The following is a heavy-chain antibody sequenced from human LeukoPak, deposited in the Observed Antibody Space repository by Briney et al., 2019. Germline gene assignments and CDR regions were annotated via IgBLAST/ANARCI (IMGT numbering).Heavy chain of an antibody. D-gene: IGHD3-22*01. CDR3: ARHSYYYDSSGYRFYMDV. V-gene: IGHV4-34*01. CDR1: GGSISSYY. Sequence: PSETLSLTCTVSGGSISSYYWSWIRQPPGKGLEWIGEINHSGSTNYNPSLKSRVTISVDTSKNQFSLKLSSVTAADTAVYYCARHSYYYDSSGYRFYMDVWGKGTTVTISS. CDR2: INHSGST. J-gene: IGHJ6*03.